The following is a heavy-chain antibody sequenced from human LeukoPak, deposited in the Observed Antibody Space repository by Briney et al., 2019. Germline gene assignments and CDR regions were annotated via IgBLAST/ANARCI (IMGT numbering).Heavy chain of an antibody. J-gene: IGHJ4*02. CDR1: GASISGHY. D-gene: IGHD3-10*01. CDR2: IHYSGST. V-gene: IGHV4-59*11. CDR3: AKVFENWDMVRRSTQYYFDY. Sequence: SETLSLTCSVSGASISGHYWSWIRQPPGKGLEWIGYIHYSGSTTYNPSLKSRLTISVDTSENQFSLRLSSVTAADTAMYYCAKVFENWDMVRRSTQYYFDYWGQGTLVTVSS.